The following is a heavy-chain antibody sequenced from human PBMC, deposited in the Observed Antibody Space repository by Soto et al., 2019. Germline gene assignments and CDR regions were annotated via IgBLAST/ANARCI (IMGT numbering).Heavy chain of an antibody. V-gene: IGHV3-30*18. CDR1: GFTFSSYG. CDR2: ISYDGSNK. J-gene: IGHJ5*02. Sequence: LRLSCAASGFTFSSYGMHWVRQAPGKGLEWVAVISYDGSNKYYADSVKGRFTISRDNSKNTLYLQMNSLRAEDTAVYYCAKDLFPGGNSGYWFDPWGQGTLVTVSS. D-gene: IGHD2-21*02. CDR3: AKDLFPGGNSGYWFDP.